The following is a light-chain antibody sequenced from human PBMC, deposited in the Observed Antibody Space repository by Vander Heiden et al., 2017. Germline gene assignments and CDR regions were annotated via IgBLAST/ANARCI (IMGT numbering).Light chain of an antibody. Sequence: DIQMTQPPCSLSASVGDRVTITCRASQSSSSYLNWYQQKPGKAPKLLIYAASSLQSGVPSRFSGSGSGTDFTLTISSLQPEDFATYYCQQGYSTPRTFGQGTKVEIK. CDR2: AAS. CDR3: QQGYSTPRT. CDR1: QSSSSY. V-gene: IGKV1-39*01. J-gene: IGKJ1*01.